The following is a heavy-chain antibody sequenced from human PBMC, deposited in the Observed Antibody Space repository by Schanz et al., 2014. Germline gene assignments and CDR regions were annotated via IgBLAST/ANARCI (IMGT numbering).Heavy chain of an antibody. D-gene: IGHD3-3*01. CDR3: ASGEARVTSGGVVIVPMNV. V-gene: IGHV1-3*04. J-gene: IGHJ6*03. CDR2: IHTGSGNT. CDR1: GYTFAGHA. Sequence: QVQLVQSGAEVKKPGASVKVSCQASGYTFAGHAVHWVRQAPGQGPEWVGWIHTGSGNTKYSQKFEGRVTITRDTSASIVYMEMSSLRSEDTAVFFCASGEARVTSGGVVIVPMNVWGKGTTVIVSS.